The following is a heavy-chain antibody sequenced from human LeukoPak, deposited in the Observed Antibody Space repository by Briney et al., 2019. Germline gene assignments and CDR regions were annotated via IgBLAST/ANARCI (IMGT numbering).Heavy chain of an antibody. CDR3: TRDVPAAGRALDY. CDR2: IYPYSGDT. CDR1: GYTFTGYY. V-gene: IGHV1-2*02. D-gene: IGHD6-13*01. Sequence: ASVTVSCKASGYTFTGYYIHWVRQAPGQGLEWMGWIYPYSGDTNYAQNFQGRVTMTRDTSISTAYMELSSLKSDDTAVYYCTRDVPAAGRALDYWGQGTLVTVSS. J-gene: IGHJ4*02.